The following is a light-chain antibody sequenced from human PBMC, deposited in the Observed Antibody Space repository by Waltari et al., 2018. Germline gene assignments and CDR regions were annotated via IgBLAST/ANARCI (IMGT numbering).Light chain of an antibody. CDR1: QSVSNN. J-gene: IGKJ1*01. Sequence: EIAMTQSPATLSASPGERATLSCRASQSVSNNLVWYQQKPGQAPRIIIFDASTRATDIPARFSGSGSGAEFTLTIGSLQSEDSAVYCCQQYSTWLRTFGQGTKVKI. CDR2: DAS. V-gene: IGKV3-15*01. CDR3: QQYSTWLRT.